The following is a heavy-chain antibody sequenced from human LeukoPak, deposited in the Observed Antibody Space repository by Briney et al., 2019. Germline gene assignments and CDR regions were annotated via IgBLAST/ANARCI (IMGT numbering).Heavy chain of an antibody. CDR3: ARPADPDY. Sequence: GGSLRLSCAASGFTFSSYAMHWVRQAPGKGLEWVAVISYDGSNKYYADSVKGRFTISRDNSKNTLYLQMNSLRAEDTALYYCARPADPDYWGQGTLVTVSS. V-gene: IGHV3-30-3*01. D-gene: IGHD2-2*01. J-gene: IGHJ4*02. CDR1: GFTFSSYA. CDR2: ISYDGSNK.